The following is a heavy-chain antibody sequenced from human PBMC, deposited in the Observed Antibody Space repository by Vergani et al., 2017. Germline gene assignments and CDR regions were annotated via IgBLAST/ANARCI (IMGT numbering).Heavy chain of an antibody. CDR1: GGSISSGGYY. D-gene: IGHD3-22*01. CDR2: IYYSGST. V-gene: IGHV4-31*03. Sequence: QVQLQESGPGLVKPSQTLSLTCTVSGGSISSGGYYWSWIRQHPGKGLEWIGYIYYSGSTYYNPSLKSRVTISVDTSKNQFSLKLSSVTAADTAVYYCASHYDSSGYYYAVDYWGQGTLVTVSS. CDR3: ASHYDSSGYYYAVDY. J-gene: IGHJ4*02.